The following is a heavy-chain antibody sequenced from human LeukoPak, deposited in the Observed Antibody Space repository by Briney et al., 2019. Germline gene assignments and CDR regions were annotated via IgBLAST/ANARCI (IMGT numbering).Heavy chain of an antibody. CDR1: GFTFSSYA. CDR3: ARDRGEYSSPPYFDY. D-gene: IGHD6-13*01. CDR2: ISYDGSNK. Sequence: GGSLRLPCAASGFTFSSYAMHWVRQAPGKGLEWVAVISYDGSNKYYADSVKGRFTISRDNSKNTLYLQMNSLRAEDTAVYYCARDRGEYSSPPYFDYWGQGTLVTVSS. J-gene: IGHJ4*02. V-gene: IGHV3-30-3*01.